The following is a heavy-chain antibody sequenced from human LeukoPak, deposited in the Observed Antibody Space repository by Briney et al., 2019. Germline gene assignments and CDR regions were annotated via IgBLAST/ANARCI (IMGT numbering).Heavy chain of an antibody. J-gene: IGHJ3*02. D-gene: IGHD5-12*01. V-gene: IGHV4-34*01. Sequence: SETLSLTCAVYGGSFSGYYWGWIRQPPGKGLEWIGSIYYSGSTYYNPSLKSRVTISVDTSKNQFSLQLNSVTPEDTAVYYCARDMSGYEGDAFDIWGQGTMVTVSS. CDR1: GGSFSGYY. CDR2: IYYSGST. CDR3: ARDMSGYEGDAFDI.